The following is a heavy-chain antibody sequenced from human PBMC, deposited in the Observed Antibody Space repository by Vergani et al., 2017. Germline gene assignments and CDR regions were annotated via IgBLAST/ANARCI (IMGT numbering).Heavy chain of an antibody. J-gene: IGHJ5*02. CDR1: GFTSAGYA. D-gene: IGHD6-6*01. CDR3: AKDLGTSSGGGWFDP. V-gene: IGHV3-9*02. Sequence: EVQLEESGGGLVLPGRSLRLSCVASGFTSAGYAMHWVRPAPGKGLGGVSGISWNSNSIGYADSVKGRFTIYRDNAKNSLYLQMNSLRAEDTALYYCAKDLGTSSGGGWFDPWGQGTLVTVSS. CDR2: ISWNSNSI.